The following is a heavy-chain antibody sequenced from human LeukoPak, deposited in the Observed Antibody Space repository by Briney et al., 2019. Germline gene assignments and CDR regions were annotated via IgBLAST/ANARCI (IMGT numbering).Heavy chain of an antibody. J-gene: IGHJ4*02. D-gene: IGHD3-22*01. Sequence: SETLSLTCTVSGGSISSGGYYWSWIRQHPGKGLEWIGYIYYSGSTYYNPSLKSRVTISVDTSKNQFSLKLSSVTAADTAVYYCASNYDSSGYYFDHWGQGTLVTVSS. CDR1: GGSISSGGYY. V-gene: IGHV4-31*03. CDR2: IYYSGST. CDR3: ASNYDSSGYYFDH.